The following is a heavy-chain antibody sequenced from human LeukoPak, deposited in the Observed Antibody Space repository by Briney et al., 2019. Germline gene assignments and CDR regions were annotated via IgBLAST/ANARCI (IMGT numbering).Heavy chain of an antibody. J-gene: IGHJ5*02. V-gene: IGHV3-20*04. CDR2: INWNGGST. CDR3: ARDGPGRDGYNSLDP. D-gene: IGHD5-24*01. CDR1: GFTFDDYG. Sequence: PGGSLRLSCAASGFTFDDYGMSWVRQAPGKGLEWVSGINWNGGSTGYADSVKGRFTISRDNAKNSLYLQMNSLRAEDTAVYYCARDGPGRDGYNSLDPWGQGTLVTVSS.